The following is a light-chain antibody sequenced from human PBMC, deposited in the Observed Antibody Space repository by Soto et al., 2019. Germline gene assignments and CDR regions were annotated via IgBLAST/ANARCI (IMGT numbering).Light chain of an antibody. J-gene: IGKJ2*01. Sequence: EIVLTQSPGTLSLSLGDRATLSCRASQSVSSNYLAWYQQKPGQAPSLLIYGASRGAAGIPDRFSGSGAGTDFTLTISRLEPEDFAVYFCQQYGRSPMFTFGQGTKLEVK. CDR3: QQYGRSPMFT. V-gene: IGKV3-20*01. CDR1: QSVSSNY. CDR2: GAS.